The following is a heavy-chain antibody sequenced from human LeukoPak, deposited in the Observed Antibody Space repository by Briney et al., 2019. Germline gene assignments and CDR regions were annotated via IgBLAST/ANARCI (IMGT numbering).Heavy chain of an antibody. CDR2: ISFHGTDS. CDR1: GFTFISYA. D-gene: IGHD6-19*01. J-gene: IGHJ4*02. V-gene: IGHV3-30*04. Sequence: GGSLRLSCAASGFTFISYAIHWVRQAPGKGLEWVAVISFHGTDSFYADSVKGRFTISRDNSKNTLYLQMSSLRADDTAVYYCARDQAVAGPFDYWGQGTLVTVSS. CDR3: ARDQAVAGPFDY.